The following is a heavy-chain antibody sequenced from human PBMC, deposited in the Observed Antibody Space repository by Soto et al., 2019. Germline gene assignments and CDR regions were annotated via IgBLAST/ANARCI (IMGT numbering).Heavy chain of an antibody. V-gene: IGHV3-9*01. CDR3: AKSARYDFWSGYLYYFDY. Sequence: PGGSLRLSCAASGFTFDDYAMHWVRQAPGKGLEWVSGISWNSGSIGYADSVKGRFTISRDNAKNSLYLQMNSLRAEDTALYYCAKSARYDFWSGYLYYFDYWGQGTLVTVSS. CDR1: GFTFDDYA. CDR2: ISWNSGSI. D-gene: IGHD3-3*01. J-gene: IGHJ4*02.